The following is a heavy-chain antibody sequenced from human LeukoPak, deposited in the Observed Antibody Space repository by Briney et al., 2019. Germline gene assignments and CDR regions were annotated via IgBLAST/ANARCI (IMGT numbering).Heavy chain of an antibody. CDR2: MNPNSGNT. Sequence: GASVKVSCKASGYTFTTYDINWVRQATGQGLEWMGWMNPNSGNTGYAQKLQGRVTMTRNNSMSTAYMELSSLRSEDTAVYYCARANYYGSGKKDLDYWGQGTLVTVSS. D-gene: IGHD3-10*01. V-gene: IGHV1-8*01. J-gene: IGHJ4*02. CDR1: GYTFTTYD. CDR3: ARANYYGSGKKDLDY.